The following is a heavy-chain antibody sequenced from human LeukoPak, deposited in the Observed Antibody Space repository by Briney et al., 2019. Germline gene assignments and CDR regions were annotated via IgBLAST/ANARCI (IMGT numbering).Heavy chain of an antibody. CDR1: GGSISSGGYS. CDR3: ARDHPPHH. J-gene: IGHJ4*02. Sequence: SQTLSLTCAVSGGSISSGGYSWSWIRQPPGKGLEWIGYIYHSGSTYYNPSLKSRVTISVDRSKNQFSLKLSSVTAADTAVYYCARDHPPHHWGQGTLVTVSS. V-gene: IGHV4-30-2*01. CDR2: IYHSGST.